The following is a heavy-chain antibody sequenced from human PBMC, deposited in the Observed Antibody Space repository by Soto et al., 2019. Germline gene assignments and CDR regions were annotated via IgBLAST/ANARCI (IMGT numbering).Heavy chain of an antibody. CDR2: ISPHSGGP. D-gene: IGHD7-27*01. J-gene: IGHJ4*02. Sequence: ASVKVSCKAAGYTFTGYYIHWVRQAPGQGLEWMGSISPHSGGPNYAQRFQGRVTLTRDTSMTTVYMEMSGLTSDDTAIYYCAREEQTGANYYLDYWGQGTLVTVSS. CDR3: AREEQTGANYYLDY. V-gene: IGHV1-2*02. CDR1: GYTFTGYY.